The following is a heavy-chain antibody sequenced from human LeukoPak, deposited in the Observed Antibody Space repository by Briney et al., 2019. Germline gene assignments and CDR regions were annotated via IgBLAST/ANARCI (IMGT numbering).Heavy chain of an antibody. CDR3: ARDSIEYSSSWYVLYYYGMDV. CDR2: IWYDGSNK. D-gene: IGHD6-13*01. Sequence: EGSLRLSCAASGFTFSSYGMHWVRQAPGKGLEWVAVIWYDGSNKYYADSVKGRFTISRDNFKNTLYLQMNSLRAEDTAVYHYARDSIEYSSSWYVLYYYGMDVWGQGTTVTVSS. J-gene: IGHJ6*02. CDR1: GFTFSSYG. V-gene: IGHV3-33*01.